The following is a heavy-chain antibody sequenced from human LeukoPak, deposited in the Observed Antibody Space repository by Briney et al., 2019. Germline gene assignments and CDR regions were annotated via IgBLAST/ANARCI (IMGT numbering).Heavy chain of an antibody. Sequence: PGRSLRLSCAASGFTFDDYAMHWVRQAPGKGLEWVSGISWNSGSIGYADSVKGRFTISRDNAKNSLYLQMNSLRAEDTALYYCAKDRIAAAGPLGAFDIWGQGTMVTVSS. D-gene: IGHD6-13*01. CDR3: AKDRIAAAGPLGAFDI. J-gene: IGHJ3*02. V-gene: IGHV3-9*01. CDR2: ISWNSGSI. CDR1: GFTFDDYA.